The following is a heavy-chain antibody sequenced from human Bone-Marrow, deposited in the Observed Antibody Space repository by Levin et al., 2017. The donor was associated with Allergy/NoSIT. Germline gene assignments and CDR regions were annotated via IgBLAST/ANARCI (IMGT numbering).Heavy chain of an antibody. CDR1: GFTFNNYA. Sequence: SCAASGFTFNNYALTWVRQAAGKGLEWVSTIIGDGRTFYADSVKGRFTVSKDDSKNTMFLQLDSLRAEDTAVYYCEKGKATDAVDWFDPWGQGTLVTVSS. J-gene: IGHJ5*02. D-gene: IGHD5-24*01. CDR2: IIGDGRT. V-gene: IGHV3-23*01. CDR3: EKGKATDAVDWFDP.